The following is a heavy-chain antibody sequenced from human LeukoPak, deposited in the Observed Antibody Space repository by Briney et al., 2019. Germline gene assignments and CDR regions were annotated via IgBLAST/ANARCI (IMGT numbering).Heavy chain of an antibody. CDR2: ISGFGGST. V-gene: IGHV3-23*01. Sequence: GGSLRLSCAASGFTFNNHAMNWVRQAPGKGLEWVSGISGFGGSTYYAPSVKGRLTISRDNFGNMLYLHLDSLRVEDTAIYYCARRSGSSWSSFDYWGQGALVTVSS. J-gene: IGHJ4*02. D-gene: IGHD6-13*01. CDR1: GFTFNNHA. CDR3: ARRSGSSWSSFDY.